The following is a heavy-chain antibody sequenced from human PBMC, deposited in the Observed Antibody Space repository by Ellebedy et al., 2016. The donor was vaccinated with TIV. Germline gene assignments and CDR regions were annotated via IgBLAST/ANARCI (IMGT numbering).Heavy chain of an antibody. J-gene: IGHJ2*01. CDR3: ARAIYGASYL. D-gene: IGHD4-17*01. CDR2: INEDGTKK. V-gene: IGHV3-7*01. Sequence: GESLKISCEASGFTFSNYWMTWVRQAPGRGLEWVANINEDGTKKHFVDSVRGRFSISRDDAGNSLYLQMSSLGGEDTAVYYCARAIYGASYLWGRGTLVTVSS. CDR1: GFTFSNYW.